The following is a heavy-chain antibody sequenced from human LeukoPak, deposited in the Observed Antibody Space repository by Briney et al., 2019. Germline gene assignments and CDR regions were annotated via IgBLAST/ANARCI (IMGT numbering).Heavy chain of an antibody. D-gene: IGHD6-13*01. V-gene: IGHV3-33*01. J-gene: IGHJ4*02. CDR2: IWFAGSNQ. CDR3: ARGPYSSSWYYFEY. CDR1: GFIFTSHG. Sequence: GGSLRLSCSASGFIFTSHGMHWVREAPGKGLEWVAVIWFAGSNQFDADSVKGRFTISRDNSKNTLYLQMNSLRAEDTAVYYCARGPYSSSWYYFEYWGQGTLVTVSS.